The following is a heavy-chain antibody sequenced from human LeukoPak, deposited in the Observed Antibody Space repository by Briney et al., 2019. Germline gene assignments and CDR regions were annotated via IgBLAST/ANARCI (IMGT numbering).Heavy chain of an antibody. J-gene: IGHJ4*02. D-gene: IGHD6-13*01. CDR2: IYSGGST. V-gene: IGHV3-53*01. CDR3: AKGRGGQQLAFDY. CDR1: GFTVSSNY. Sequence: GGSLRLSCAASGFTVSSNYMSWVRQAPGKGLEWVSVIYSGGSTYYADSVKGRFTISRDNSKNTLYLQMNSLRAEDTAVYYCAKGRGGQQLAFDYWGQGTLVTVSP.